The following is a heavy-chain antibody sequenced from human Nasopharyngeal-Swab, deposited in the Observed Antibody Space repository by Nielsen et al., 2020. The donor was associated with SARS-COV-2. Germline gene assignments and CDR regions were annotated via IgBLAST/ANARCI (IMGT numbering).Heavy chain of an antibody. Sequence: SETLSLTCTVSGGSISSYYWSWIRQPPGKGLEWIGYIYYSGSTNYNPSLKSRVTISVDTSKNQFSLKLNSVTAADTAVYYCARRGFITGRAGYYYYMDVWGKGTTVTVSS. CDR1: GGSISSYY. CDR3: ARRGFITGRAGYYYYMDV. D-gene: IGHD1-20*01. CDR2: IYYSGST. V-gene: IGHV4-59*08. J-gene: IGHJ6*03.